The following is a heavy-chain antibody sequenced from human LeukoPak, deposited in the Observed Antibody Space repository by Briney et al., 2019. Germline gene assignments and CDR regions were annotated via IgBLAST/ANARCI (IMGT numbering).Heavy chain of an antibody. CDR3: ARDRACSNGVCSYFDY. CDR1: GRSISSSSYY. J-gene: IGHJ4*02. CDR2: IYYSGST. Sequence: SETLSLTCTVSGRSISSSSYYCGWIRQPPGKGLEWLGSIYYSGSTWYSPSLKSRVTVYADTSKNQFSLKLTSVTDADTAVYYCARDRACSNGVCSYFDYWGQGTVVTVSS. V-gene: IGHV4-39*01. D-gene: IGHD2-8*01.